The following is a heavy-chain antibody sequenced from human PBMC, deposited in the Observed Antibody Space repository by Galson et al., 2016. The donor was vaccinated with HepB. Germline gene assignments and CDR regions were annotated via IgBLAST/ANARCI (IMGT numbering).Heavy chain of an antibody. CDR3: AKNRGSDYKNYYMNA. CDR1: GFTFSAYV. V-gene: IGHV3-23*01. CDR2: IRGSGVST. D-gene: IGHD4-11*01. J-gene: IGHJ6*03. Sequence: SLRLSCAASGFTFSAYVMTWVRQVAGKGLEWVSLIRGSGVSTYYADSAKGRFTISRDNSKNTLYLEMNSLRAEDTAVYYCAKNRGSDYKNYYMNAWGKGTTVTVSS.